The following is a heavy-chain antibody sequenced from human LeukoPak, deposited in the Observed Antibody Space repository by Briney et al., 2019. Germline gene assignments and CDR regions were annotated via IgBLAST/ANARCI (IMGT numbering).Heavy chain of an antibody. CDR2: ISSSSSYI. J-gene: IGHJ5*02. V-gene: IGHV3-21*01. D-gene: IGHD2-15*01. CDR3: ARVSSATKSHWFDP. CDR1: GFTFDDYD. Sequence: PGGSLRLSCAASGFTFDDYDMSWVRQAPGKGLEWVSSISSSSSYIYYADSVKGRFTISRDNAKNSLYLQMNSLRAEDTAVYYCARVSSATKSHWFDPWGQGTLVTVSS.